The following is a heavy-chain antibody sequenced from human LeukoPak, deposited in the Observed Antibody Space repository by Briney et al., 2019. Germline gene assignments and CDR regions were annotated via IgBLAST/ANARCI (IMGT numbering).Heavy chain of an antibody. J-gene: IGHJ6*02. Sequence: GASVKVSCKASGGTFSSYAISWVRQAPGQGLEWMGGIIPIFGTANYAQKFQGRVTITADESTSTAYMELSSLRSEDTAVYYCARGTFVIRYFDWLFHSHGMDVWGQGPRSPSP. CDR3: ARGTFVIRYFDWLFHSHGMDV. D-gene: IGHD3-9*01. CDR1: GGTFSSYA. V-gene: IGHV1-69*13. CDR2: IIPIFGTA.